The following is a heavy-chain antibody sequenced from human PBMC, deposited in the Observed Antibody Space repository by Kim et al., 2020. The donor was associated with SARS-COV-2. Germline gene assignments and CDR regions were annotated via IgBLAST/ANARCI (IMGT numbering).Heavy chain of an antibody. CDR2: INIYKGNT. Sequence: ASVKVSCKASGYTFTSYGISWVRQAPGQGLEWMGGINIYKGNTKYAQKLQGRVTMTTDTSTSTAYMELRSLRSDDTAVYYCAREWELSYWGQGTLVTVSS. D-gene: IGHD1-26*01. J-gene: IGHJ4*02. CDR1: GYTFTSYG. V-gene: IGHV1-18*01. CDR3: AREWELSY.